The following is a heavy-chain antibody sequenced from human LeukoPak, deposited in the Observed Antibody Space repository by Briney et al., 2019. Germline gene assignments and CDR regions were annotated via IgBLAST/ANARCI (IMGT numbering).Heavy chain of an antibody. D-gene: IGHD3-3*01. V-gene: IGHV3-7*01. CDR3: ARLREIPVFGVVTKSTSYFDY. Sequence: TGGSLRLSCAASGFTFTNYWMSWVRQAPGKGLELVANIKQDRSEKYYVDSVKGRFTISRDNAKNSQYLQMNSLRAEDTAVYYCARLREIPVFGVVTKSTSYFDYWGQGTLVTVSS. CDR1: GFTFTNYW. CDR2: IKQDRSEK. J-gene: IGHJ4*02.